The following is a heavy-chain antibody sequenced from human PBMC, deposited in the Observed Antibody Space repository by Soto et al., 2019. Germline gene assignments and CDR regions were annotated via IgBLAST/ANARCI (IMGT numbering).Heavy chain of an antibody. Sequence: GASVKVSCKASGGTFSSYAISWVRQAPGQGLEWMGGIIPIFGTANYAQKFQGRVTITADKSTSTAYMELSSLRSEDTAVYYCARIRVDGSGSPLGPYYYYGMDVWGQGTTVTSP. CDR3: ARIRVDGSGSPLGPYYYYGMDV. V-gene: IGHV1-69*06. CDR2: IIPIFGTA. J-gene: IGHJ6*02. D-gene: IGHD3-10*01. CDR1: GGTFSSYA.